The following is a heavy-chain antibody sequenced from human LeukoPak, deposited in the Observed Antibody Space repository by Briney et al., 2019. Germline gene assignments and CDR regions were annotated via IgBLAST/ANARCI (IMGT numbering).Heavy chain of an antibody. Sequence: SETLSLTCAVSGYSISSGYYWGWIRQPPGKGLEWIGSMYHNRGTYYNPSLKSRVTISMDTSKNQFSLRLSSVTAADTAVYYCASYYASGVSAYDYIGMDVWGKGTTVTVSS. J-gene: IGHJ6*04. CDR3: ASYYASGVSAYDYIGMDV. CDR2: MYHNRGT. CDR1: GYSISSGYY. V-gene: IGHV4-38-2*01. D-gene: IGHD3-10*01.